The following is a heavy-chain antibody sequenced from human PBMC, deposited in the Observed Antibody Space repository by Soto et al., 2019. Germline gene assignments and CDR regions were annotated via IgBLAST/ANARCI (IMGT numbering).Heavy chain of an antibody. CDR1: GFTFNNYA. J-gene: IGHJ4*01. V-gene: IGHV3-30*18. D-gene: IGHD3-10*01. CDR3: AKDPYYSSGTYPDY. Sequence: QVQLVESGGGVVQPGRSLKLSCAASGFTFNNYAMHRVRQAPGKGLEWVAVISRDGSDKYYADSVKGRFTISRDTSKNTLYLQMNSLRGDDTAVYYCAKDPYYSSGTYPDYWGQGTLVTVSS. CDR2: ISRDGSDK.